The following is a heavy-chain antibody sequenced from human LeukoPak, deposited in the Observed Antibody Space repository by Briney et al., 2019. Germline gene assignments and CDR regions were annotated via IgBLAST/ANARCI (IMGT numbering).Heavy chain of an antibody. D-gene: IGHD3-10*01. J-gene: IGHJ4*02. CDR1: GGSFSGYH. V-gene: IGHV4-34*01. Sequence: SETLSLTCAVYGGSFSGYHWSWIRQPPGKGLEWIGQINHSGSTNYNPSLKSRVTMSVDTSKNQFSLKLSSVTAADTAVYYCARVSSVRGVISAIYYFDYWGQGTLVTVSS. CDR3: ARVSSVRGVISAIYYFDY. CDR2: INHSGST.